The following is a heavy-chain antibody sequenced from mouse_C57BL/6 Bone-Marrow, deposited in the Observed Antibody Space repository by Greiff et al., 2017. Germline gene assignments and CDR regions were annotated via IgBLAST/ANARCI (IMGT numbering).Heavy chain of an antibody. D-gene: IGHD2-1*01. Sequence: EVKLMESGAELVRPGASVKLSCTASGFNIKDDYMHWVKQRPEQGLEWIGWIDPENGDTEYASKFQGKATITADTSSNTAYLQLSSLTSEDTAVYYCTTFPLIYYGNPYYAMDYWGQGTSVTVSS. V-gene: IGHV14-4*01. CDR1: GFNIKDDY. J-gene: IGHJ4*01. CDR3: TTFPLIYYGNPYYAMDY. CDR2: IDPENGDT.